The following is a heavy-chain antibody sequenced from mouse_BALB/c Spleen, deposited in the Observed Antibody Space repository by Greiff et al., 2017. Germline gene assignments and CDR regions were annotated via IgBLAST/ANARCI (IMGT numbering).Heavy chain of an antibody. D-gene: IGHD1-1*01. CDR1: GYTFTSYT. CDR2: INPSSGYT. V-gene: IGHV1S26*01. CDR3: ARSEGSSLFAY. Sequence: VQLQQSGAELVRPGASVKMSCKASGYTFTSYTMHWVKQRPGQGLEWIGYINPSSGYTNYNQKFKDKATLTADKSSSTAYMQLSSLTSEDSAVYYCARSEGSSLFAYWGQGTLVTVSA. J-gene: IGHJ3*01.